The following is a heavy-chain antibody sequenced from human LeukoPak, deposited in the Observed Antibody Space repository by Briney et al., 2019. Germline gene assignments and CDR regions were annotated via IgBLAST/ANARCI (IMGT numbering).Heavy chain of an antibody. CDR2: ISSSSSTI. CDR3: AREDYANILDY. J-gene: IGHJ4*02. V-gene: IGHV3-48*04. Sequence: GGSLRLSCAASGFTFSSYSMNWVRQAPGKGLEWVSYISSSSSTIYYAASVKGRFTISRDNAKNSLYLQMNSLRAEDTAVYYCAREDYANILDYWGQGTLVTVSS. CDR1: GFTFSSYS. D-gene: IGHD4-17*01.